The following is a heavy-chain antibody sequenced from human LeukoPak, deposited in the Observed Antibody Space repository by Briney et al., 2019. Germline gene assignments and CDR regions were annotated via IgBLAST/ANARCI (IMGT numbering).Heavy chain of an antibody. CDR2: IIPIFGTA. CDR3: AMLNYSRPKRSTMGYYYYGMDV. V-gene: IGHV1-69*01. D-gene: IGHD1-7*01. J-gene: IGHJ6*02. CDR1: GGTFSSYA. Sequence: SVKVSCKASGGTFSSYAISWVRQAPGQGLEWMGGIIPIFGTANYAQKFQGRVTITADESTSTAYMELSSLRSEDTAVYYCAMLNYSRPKRSTMGYYYYGMDVWGQGTTVTVSS.